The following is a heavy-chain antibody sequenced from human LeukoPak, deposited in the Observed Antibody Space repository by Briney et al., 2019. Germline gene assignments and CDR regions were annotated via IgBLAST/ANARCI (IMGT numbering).Heavy chain of an antibody. V-gene: IGHV1-46*01. D-gene: IGHD2-2*01. Sequence: ASVKVSCKASGGTFSSYAISWVRQAPGQGLEWMGIINPSGGSTSYAQKFQGRVTMTRDTSTSTVYMELSSLRSEDTAVYYCAREDIVVVPAADYQHYGMDVWGQGTTVTVSS. J-gene: IGHJ6*02. CDR1: GGTFSSYA. CDR3: AREDIVVVPAADYQHYGMDV. CDR2: INPSGGST.